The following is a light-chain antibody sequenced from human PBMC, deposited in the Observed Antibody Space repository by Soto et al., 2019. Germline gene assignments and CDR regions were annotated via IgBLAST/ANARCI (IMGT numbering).Light chain of an antibody. V-gene: IGKV1-8*01. J-gene: IGKJ1*01. CDR1: QGISSY. CDR3: QQTDTIPRT. CDR2: DAS. Sequence: AIRMTQSPSSLSASTGDRVTITCRASQGISSYLAWYQQKPGKAPKLLIYDASTFQSGIPSRFSGSGYGTDFTLTISCLQSEDFATYYCQQTDTIPRTFGQGTKVDIK.